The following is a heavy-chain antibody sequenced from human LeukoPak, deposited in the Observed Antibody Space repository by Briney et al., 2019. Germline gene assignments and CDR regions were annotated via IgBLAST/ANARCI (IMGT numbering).Heavy chain of an antibody. Sequence: PGGSLRLSCAASGFTFSDYYMSWIRQAPGKGLECVSYICDSGRTIYYADSVKGRFTIPRDNAKNSVYLQMNNLRAEDTAVYYCARDRLGDYDHSGYYDKWGQGTLVTVSS. J-gene: IGHJ4*02. CDR3: ARDRLGDYDHSGYYDK. CDR2: ICDSGRTI. V-gene: IGHV3-11*01. D-gene: IGHD3-22*01. CDR1: GFTFSDYY.